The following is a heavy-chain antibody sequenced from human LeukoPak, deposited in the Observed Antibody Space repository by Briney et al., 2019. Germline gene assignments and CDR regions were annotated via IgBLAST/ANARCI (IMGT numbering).Heavy chain of an antibody. D-gene: IGHD3-16*02. J-gene: IGHJ6*04. CDR2: INSDGSST. CDR1: GFTFSSYW. Sequence: PGGSLRLSCAASGFTFSSYWMHWVRQAPGKGLVWVSRINSDGSSTSYADSVKGRFTISRDNAKNTLYLQMNSLRAEDTAVYYCARAKRGVIVATSLRYYYYGMDVWGKGTTVTVSS. V-gene: IGHV3-74*01. CDR3: ARAKRGVIVATSLRYYYYGMDV.